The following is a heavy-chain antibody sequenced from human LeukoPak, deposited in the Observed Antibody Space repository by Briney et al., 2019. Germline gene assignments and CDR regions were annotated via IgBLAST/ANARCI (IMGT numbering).Heavy chain of an antibody. D-gene: IGHD3-22*01. V-gene: IGHV4-59*01. CDR3: ARGEYYDSSGYPPDY. CDR2: IYNSGST. Sequence: PSETLSLTCTVSGGSISSYYWSWIRQPPGKGLEWIGYIYNSGSTNYNPSLKSRVTISLDTSKKQFSLKLSSVTATDTAVYYCARGEYYDSSGYPPDYWGQGTLVTVSS. CDR1: GGSISSYY. J-gene: IGHJ4*02.